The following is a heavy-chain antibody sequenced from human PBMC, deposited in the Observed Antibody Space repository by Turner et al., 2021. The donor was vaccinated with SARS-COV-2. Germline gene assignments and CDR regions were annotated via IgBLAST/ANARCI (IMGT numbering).Heavy chain of an antibody. J-gene: IGHJ6*02. D-gene: IGHD3-22*01. V-gene: IGHV4-39*01. Sequence: QLQLQASGPGLVKPSETLSLTRTVSGRSIRSSSYYWGWIRQPPGKGLEWIVSIYYSGSTYYNPSLKSRVTISVDTSKNQFSLKLSSVTAADTAVYYCAGEEVVFRASHTLYYYGMDVWGQGTTVTVSS. CDR3: AGEEVVFRASHTLYYYGMDV. CDR1: GRSIRSSSYY. CDR2: IYYSGST.